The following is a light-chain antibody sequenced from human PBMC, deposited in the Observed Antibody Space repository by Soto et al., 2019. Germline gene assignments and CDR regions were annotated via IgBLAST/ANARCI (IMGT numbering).Light chain of an antibody. J-gene: IGKJ2*03. V-gene: IGKV3-11*01. CDR1: QSVAGY. CDR3: YQRDDCPYS. CDR2: DAS. Sequence: EIVLTQSPATLSLSPGDRATLSCRASQSVAGYLAWFQQKPGQAPRLLIYDASIRATGIPARFSGSGSGTDFPLTISGLEPEDFSIYCCYQRDDCPYSFGEGTKLE.